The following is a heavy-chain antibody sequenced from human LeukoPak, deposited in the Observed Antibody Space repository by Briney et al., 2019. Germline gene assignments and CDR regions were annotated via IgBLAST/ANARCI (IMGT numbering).Heavy chain of an antibody. J-gene: IGHJ4*02. V-gene: IGHV4-59*08. CDR3: ARRNTADASIDF. CDR1: GGSIIGHW. D-gene: IGHD4-17*01. CDR2: VFYSGSN. Sequence: PSETLSLTCSVSGGSIIGHWWSWIRHPPGKGLEWIGDVFYSGSNNYNPSLKSRLTISLDTSKNQFSLNLRSVTATDTAMYYCARRNTADASIDFWGQGTLVTASS.